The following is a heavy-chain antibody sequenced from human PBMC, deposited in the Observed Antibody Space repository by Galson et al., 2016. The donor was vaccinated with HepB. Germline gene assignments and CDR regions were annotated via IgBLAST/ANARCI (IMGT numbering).Heavy chain of an antibody. J-gene: IGHJ6*02. V-gene: IGHV4-34*01. Sequence: TLSLTCAVYGGSFSIYYWTWIRQPPGKGLEWIGEVNHSGTTNYNPSLKSRVTISVDTSKNQFSLNLTSMTAADTAVYFCARRWGRYCSGETCYRYHSYGMDVWGQGTTVTVSS. CDR3: ARRWGRYCSGETCYRYHSYGMDV. CDR1: GGSFSIYY. D-gene: IGHD2-15*01. CDR2: VNHSGTT.